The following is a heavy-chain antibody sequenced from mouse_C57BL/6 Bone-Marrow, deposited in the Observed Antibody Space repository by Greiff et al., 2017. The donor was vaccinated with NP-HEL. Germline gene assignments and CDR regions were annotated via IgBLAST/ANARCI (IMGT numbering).Heavy chain of an antibody. Sequence: EVKVVESEGGLVQPGSSMKLSCTASGFTFSDYYMAWVRQVPEKGLEWVANINYDGSSTYYLDSLKSRFIISRDNAKNILYLQMSSLKSEDTATYYCARGDLFAYWGQGTLVTVSA. CDR2: INYDGSST. CDR3: ARGDLFAY. J-gene: IGHJ3*01. V-gene: IGHV5-16*01. CDR1: GFTFSDYY.